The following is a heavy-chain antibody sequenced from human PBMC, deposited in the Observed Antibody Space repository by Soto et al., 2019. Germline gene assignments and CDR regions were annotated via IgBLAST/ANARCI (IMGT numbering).Heavy chain of an antibody. V-gene: IGHV4-34*01. D-gene: IGHD6-19*01. CDR2: INHSEST. CDR1: GGSFSGYY. J-gene: IGHJ4*01. CDR3: AIAMAGKWHPYDY. Sequence: PSETLSLTCAFYGGSFSGYYWSWIRQPPGKGLEWIGEINHSESTIYNPSLKHRVTISVETSKNQFSLKLSSVTAADTAVYYCAIAMAGKWHPYDYWGQGTLVNVSS.